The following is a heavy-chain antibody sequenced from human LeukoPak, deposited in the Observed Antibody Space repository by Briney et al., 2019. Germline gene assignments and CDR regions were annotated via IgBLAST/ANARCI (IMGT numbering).Heavy chain of an antibody. D-gene: IGHD3-3*01. CDR3: ARGHYDFWSGYRSRIPFDY. Sequence: PSEALSLTCTVSGGSISSYYWSWIRQPPGKGLEWIGEINHSGSTNYNPSLKSRVTISVDTSKNQFSLKLSSVTAADTAVYYCARGHYDFWSGYRSRIPFDYWGQGTLVTVSS. V-gene: IGHV4-34*01. J-gene: IGHJ4*02. CDR1: GGSISSYY. CDR2: INHSGST.